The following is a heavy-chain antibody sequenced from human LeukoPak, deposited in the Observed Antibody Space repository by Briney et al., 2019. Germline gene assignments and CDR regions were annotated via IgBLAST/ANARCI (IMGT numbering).Heavy chain of an antibody. CDR3: TKRHGYNFDY. J-gene: IGHJ4*02. D-gene: IGHD5-12*01. CDR2: ISGNGGAT. V-gene: IGHV3-23*01. Sequence: GGSLRLSCAASGFTFSSYAMSWVRQAPGKGLEWVSLISGNGGATYYADSVKGRFTISRDNSKDTLYLQMNTLRAEDTAIYYCTKRHGYNFDYWGQGALVTVSS. CDR1: GFTFSSYA.